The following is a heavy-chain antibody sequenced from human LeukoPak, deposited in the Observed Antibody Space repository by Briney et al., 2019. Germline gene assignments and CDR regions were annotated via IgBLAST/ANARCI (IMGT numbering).Heavy chain of an antibody. Sequence: GGSLRLSCAASGFTFSTYNMNWVRQAPGKGLEWVSSITSTSSYMYYADSVKGRFTISRDNSKNTLYLQMNSLRAEDTAVYYCARDEEGWGQGTLVTVSS. J-gene: IGHJ4*02. CDR2: ITSTSSYM. CDR3: ARDEEG. V-gene: IGHV3-21*01. CDR1: GFTFSTYN.